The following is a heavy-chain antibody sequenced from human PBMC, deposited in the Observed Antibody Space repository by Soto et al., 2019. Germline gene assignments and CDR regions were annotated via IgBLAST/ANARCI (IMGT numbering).Heavy chain of an antibody. D-gene: IGHD2-15*01. CDR3: AKEGRSASFDY. Sequence: QVQLVESGGGVVQPGRSLRLSCAASGFTFSRNGMHWVRHAPGKGLKWVAFTSYDASLKNYVESVKGRFAISRDNSKNTLYLHMSSLRAEDTAVYYCAKEGRSASFDYWGQGTLVTVSS. V-gene: IGHV3-30*18. CDR2: TSYDASLK. J-gene: IGHJ4*02. CDR1: GFTFSRNG.